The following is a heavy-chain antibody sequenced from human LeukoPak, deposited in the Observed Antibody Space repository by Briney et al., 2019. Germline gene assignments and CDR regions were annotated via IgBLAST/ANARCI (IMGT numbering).Heavy chain of an antibody. CDR2: IYYSGTT. V-gene: IGHV4-39*07. J-gene: IGHJ4*02. CDR3: ARGQEYIYGYTVTELGSRYFDY. CDR1: GGSISSSSYY. Sequence: SETLSLTCTVSGGSISSSSYYWGWIRQPPGKGLEWIGSIYYSGTTYYNPSLKSRVTISLDTSKNHFSLTLSSVTAADTAVYYCARGQEYIYGYTVTELGSRYFDYWGQGTLVTVSS. D-gene: IGHD5-18*01.